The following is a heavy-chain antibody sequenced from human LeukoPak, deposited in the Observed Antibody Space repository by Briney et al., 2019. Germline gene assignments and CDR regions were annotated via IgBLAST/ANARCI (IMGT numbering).Heavy chain of an antibody. CDR2: ISSGSSYI. CDR3: ARPMEMGDSSGVFAY. Sequence: GGSLRLSCAASGFTFSSYSMNWVRLAPGKGLEWVSSISSGSSYIYYADSVKGRFTISRDNAKNSLYLHMSSLRAEDTAVYYCARPMEMGDSSGVFAYWGQGTLVTVSS. CDR1: GFTFSSYS. D-gene: IGHD5-18*01. J-gene: IGHJ4*02. V-gene: IGHV3-21*01.